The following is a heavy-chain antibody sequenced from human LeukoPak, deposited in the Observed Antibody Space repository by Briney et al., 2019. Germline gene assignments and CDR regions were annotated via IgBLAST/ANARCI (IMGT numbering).Heavy chain of an antibody. D-gene: IGHD2-15*01. CDR1: GLTVSANY. CDR3: ARDRRYCSGDNCYSGVDY. J-gene: IGHJ4*02. V-gene: IGHV3-53*01. CDR2: MYSGGYT. Sequence: HPGGSLRLSCVASGLTVSANYMTWVRQAPGEGLDWVSVMYSGGYTYYADSATGRFTISRDNSKNTVYLQMNTLRVEDSAVYYCARDRRYCSGDNCYSGVDYWGQGTRVIVSS.